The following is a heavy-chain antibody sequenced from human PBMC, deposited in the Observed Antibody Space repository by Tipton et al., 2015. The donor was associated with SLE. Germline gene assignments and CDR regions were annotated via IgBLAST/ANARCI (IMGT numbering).Heavy chain of an antibody. Sequence: TLSLTCAVSGNSITRAHYWHWIRQSPGKALEWIGYIYFDGNSNGRGNYNPSLKSRVTMSVDPSKMQFSLNLNSVTAADTALYFCARGVAERLGLDFWGQGSLVTVSS. CDR2: IYFDGNS. CDR3: ARGVAERLGLDF. V-gene: IGHV4-59*11. CDR1: GNSITRAHY. J-gene: IGHJ4*02. D-gene: IGHD6-19*01.